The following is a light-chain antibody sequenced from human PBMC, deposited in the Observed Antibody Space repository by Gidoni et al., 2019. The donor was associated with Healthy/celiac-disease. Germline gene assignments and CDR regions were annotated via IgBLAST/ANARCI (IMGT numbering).Light chain of an antibody. CDR2: DAS. CDR3: QQYNSYHT. V-gene: IGKV1-5*01. J-gene: IGKJ2*01. Sequence: GDRVTITCRASQSISSWLAWYQQKPGKAPKLLIYDASSLESGVPSRFSGSGSGTEFTITISSLQPDDFATYYCQQYNSYHTFGQGTKLEIK. CDR1: QSISSW.